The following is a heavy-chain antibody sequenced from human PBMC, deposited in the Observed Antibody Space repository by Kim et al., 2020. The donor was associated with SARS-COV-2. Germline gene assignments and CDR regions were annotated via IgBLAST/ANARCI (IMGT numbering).Heavy chain of an antibody. D-gene: IGHD3-22*01. Sequence: ADSVKGRFTISRDNSKNTRYLQMNNLRGEDTAVYYCAKGVDSTGYYNWFDPWGQGALVTVSS. J-gene: IGHJ5*02. V-gene: IGHV3-23*01. CDR3: AKGVDSTGYYNWFDP.